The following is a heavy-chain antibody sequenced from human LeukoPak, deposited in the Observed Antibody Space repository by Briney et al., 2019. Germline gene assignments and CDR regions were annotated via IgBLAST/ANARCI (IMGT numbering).Heavy chain of an antibody. CDR3: ARTAYCSSDNCYRFYNGNDAFNI. V-gene: IGHV4-4*08. CDR1: GDSISSYY. Sequence: SETLSLTCAVSGDSISSYYWSWIRQPPGKGLEWIGYIYTSGSTNYNPSLKSRVTISVATSTNQCSRQLRSVTAADPAVYYCARTAYCSSDNCYRFYNGNDAFNIWGQGTKVTVYS. CDR2: IYTSGST. D-gene: IGHD2-2*01. J-gene: IGHJ3*02.